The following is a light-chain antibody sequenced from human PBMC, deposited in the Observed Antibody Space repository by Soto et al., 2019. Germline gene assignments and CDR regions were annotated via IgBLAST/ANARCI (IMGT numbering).Light chain of an antibody. V-gene: IGLV2-8*01. Sequence: SVLTQPPSASGSPGQSVTISCTGTSSDVGGYNYVSWYQQYPGRAPKLMIYEVTKRPLGVPDRFSGSKSGNTASLTVSGLQAEDEADYYCSSYAASNNFYFVFGGGTQLTVL. CDR1: SSDVGGYNY. CDR2: EVT. J-gene: IGLJ3*02. CDR3: SSYAASNNFYFV.